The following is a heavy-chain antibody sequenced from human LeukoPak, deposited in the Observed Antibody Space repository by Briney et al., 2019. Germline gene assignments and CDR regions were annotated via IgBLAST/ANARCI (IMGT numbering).Heavy chain of an antibody. D-gene: IGHD6-13*01. CDR3: SRGTWYGGAFDH. V-gene: IGHV3-49*03. CDR1: GFTFGEYA. J-gene: IGHJ4*02. CDR2: IKSKINGSTT. Sequence: GGSLRLSCTASGFTFGEYALSWFRQAPGKGLQWVGFIKSKINGSTTQYAASVKGRFTISSDDTQGLAYLQMNSLKTEDTAVYYCSRGTWYGGAFDHWGQGTLVTVSS.